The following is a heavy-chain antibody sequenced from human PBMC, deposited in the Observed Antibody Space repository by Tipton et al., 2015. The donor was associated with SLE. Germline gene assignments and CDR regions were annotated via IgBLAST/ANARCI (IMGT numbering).Heavy chain of an antibody. CDR3: ASGSSGWAMGWYFDL. Sequence: TLSLTCAVYGGSFSGYYWSWIRQPPGKGLEWIGYIYYSGSTNYNPSLKSRVTISVDTSKNQFSLKLSSVTAADTAVYYCASGSSGWAMGWYFDLWGRGTLVTVSS. CDR2: IYYSGST. J-gene: IGHJ2*01. D-gene: IGHD6-19*01. V-gene: IGHV4-59*07. CDR1: GGSFSGYY.